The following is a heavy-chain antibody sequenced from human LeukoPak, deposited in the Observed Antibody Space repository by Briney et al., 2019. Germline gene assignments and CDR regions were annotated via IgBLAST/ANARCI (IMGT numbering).Heavy chain of an antibody. J-gene: IGHJ6*02. CDR2: TYYSGST. CDR3: ARQSGSGWPYYYYGMDV. CDR1: GGSISSYY. Sequence: PSETLSLTCTVSGGSISSYYWSWIRQPPGKGLEWIGYTYYSGSTNYNPSLKSRVTISVDTSKNQFSLKLSSVTAADTAVYYCARQSGSGWPYYYYGMDVWGQGTTVTVSS. V-gene: IGHV4-59*08. D-gene: IGHD6-19*01.